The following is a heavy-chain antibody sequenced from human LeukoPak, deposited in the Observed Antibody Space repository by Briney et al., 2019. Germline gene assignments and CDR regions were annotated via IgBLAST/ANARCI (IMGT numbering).Heavy chain of an antibody. J-gene: IGHJ4*02. CDR3: AKGSYYDIVSGYFDY. D-gene: IGHD3-9*01. CDR2: ISWNSGSI. CDR1: GFTFDDYA. V-gene: IGHV3-9*01. Sequence: GGSLRLSCAASGFTFDDYAMHWVRQAPGKGLEWGSGISWNSGSIGYADSVKGRFTISRDNAKNSLYLQMNSLRAEDTALYYCAKGSYYDIVSGYFDYWGQGTLVTVSS.